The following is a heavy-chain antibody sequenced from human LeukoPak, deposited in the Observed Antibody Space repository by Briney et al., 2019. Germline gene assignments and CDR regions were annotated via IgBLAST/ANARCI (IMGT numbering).Heavy chain of an antibody. D-gene: IGHD6-6*01. V-gene: IGHV3-21*01. Sequence: GGSLRLSCAASGFTFSSYSMNWVRQAPGKGLEWVSSISSSSSYIYYADSVKGRFTISRDNAKNSLYLQMNSLRAEDTAVYYCARAIAALLGYMDVWGKGTTVTVSS. CDR2: ISSSSSYI. CDR1: GFTFSSYS. CDR3: ARAIAALLGYMDV. J-gene: IGHJ6*03.